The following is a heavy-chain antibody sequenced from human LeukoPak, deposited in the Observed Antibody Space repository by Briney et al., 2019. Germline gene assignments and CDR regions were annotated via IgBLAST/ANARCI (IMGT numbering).Heavy chain of an antibody. CDR1: GYTFTGYY. D-gene: IGHD3-10*01. CDR2: INPDSGGT. Sequence: ASVKVSCKASGYTFTGYYMHWVRQAPGQGLEWMGWINPDSGGTNYAQKFQGRVTMTWDTPISTAYMELSRLRSDDTAIYYCARGRFYTSGSYYNRLDYWGQGTLVTVSS. V-gene: IGHV1-2*02. CDR3: ARGRFYTSGSYYNRLDY. J-gene: IGHJ4*02.